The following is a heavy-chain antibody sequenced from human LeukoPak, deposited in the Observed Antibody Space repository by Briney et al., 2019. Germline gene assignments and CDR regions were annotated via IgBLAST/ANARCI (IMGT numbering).Heavy chain of an antibody. CDR2: ISGSDGST. J-gene: IGHJ4*02. CDR1: GFTFSSYG. CDR3: AKYSENYLDY. D-gene: IGHD1-26*01. V-gene: IGHV3-23*01. Sequence: PGGSLRLSCAASGFTFSSYGMHWVRQAPGKGLEWVSAISGSDGSTYYADSVKGRFTISRDNSKNTLYLQMNSLRAEDTAVYYCAKYSENYLDYWGQGTLVTVSS.